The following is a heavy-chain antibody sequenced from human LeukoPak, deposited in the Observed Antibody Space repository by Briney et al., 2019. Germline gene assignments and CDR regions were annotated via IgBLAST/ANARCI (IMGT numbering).Heavy chain of an antibody. CDR3: ARDEGGRSSWTFDY. D-gene: IGHD6-13*01. CDR2: IYTSGST. Sequence: SETLSLTCTVSGGSISSGSYYWSWIRQPAGKGLEWIGRIYTSGSTNYNPFLKSRVTMSVDTSKNQFSLKLSSVTAADTAVYYCARDEGGRSSWTFDYWGQGTLVTVSS. CDR1: GGSISSGSYY. V-gene: IGHV4-61*02. J-gene: IGHJ4*02.